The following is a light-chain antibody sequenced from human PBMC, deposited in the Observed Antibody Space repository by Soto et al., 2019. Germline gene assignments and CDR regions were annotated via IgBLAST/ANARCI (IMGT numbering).Light chain of an antibody. V-gene: IGLV1-51*02. CDR3: GTWDSSLSAGRV. CDR2: ENN. J-gene: IGLJ1*01. CDR1: SPNIGNNY. Sequence: QSVLTQPPSVSAAPGQKVTISCSGSSPNIGNNYVSWYQQLPGTAPKLLIYENNKRPSGIPDRFSGSKSGTSATLGITGLQTGDEADYYCGTWDSSLSAGRVFGTGTKVTVL.